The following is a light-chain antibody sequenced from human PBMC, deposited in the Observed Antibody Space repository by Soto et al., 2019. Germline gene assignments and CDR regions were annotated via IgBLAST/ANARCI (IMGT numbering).Light chain of an antibody. V-gene: IGKV1-39*01. CDR3: QQSYRLPLT. Sequence: DIQMTHSTSSASAFVGGSVTITWHASQRISAFLNWYHQKPGKAPKLLIYSASYLQSGVPSNFSGSGSGTDFTLSIVTLQPEDSGTYYCQQSYRLPLTFGGGTKVDI. CDR1: QRISAF. CDR2: SAS. J-gene: IGKJ4*01.